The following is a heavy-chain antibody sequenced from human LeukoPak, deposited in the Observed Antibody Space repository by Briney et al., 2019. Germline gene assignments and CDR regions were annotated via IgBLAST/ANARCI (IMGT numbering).Heavy chain of an antibody. D-gene: IGHD3-22*01. V-gene: IGHV4-34*01. CDR1: GGSFSGYY. J-gene: IGHJ3*02. CDR2: INHSGST. Sequence: SETLSLTCAVYGGSFSGYYWSWIRQPPGKGLEWIGEINHSGSTNYNPSLKSRVTISVDTSKNQFSLKLSSVTAADTAVYYCARSYPYYYDSSGYPLGAFDIWGQGTMVTVSS. CDR3: ARSYPYYYDSSGYPLGAFDI.